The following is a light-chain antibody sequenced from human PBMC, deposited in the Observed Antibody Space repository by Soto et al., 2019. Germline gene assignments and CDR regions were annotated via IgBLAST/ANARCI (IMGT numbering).Light chain of an antibody. J-gene: IGKJ4*01. CDR2: GAS. V-gene: IGKV3-15*01. CDR3: QHYNNWLAT. Sequence: EIVVTQSPAILSVSPGERVTLSCMASQSVLTNLAWYQQKLGQAPRLLIYGASTRATGVPARFSGSGSGTEFILTISSLQSEDFAVYYCQHYNNWLATFGGGTKVDI. CDR1: QSVLTN.